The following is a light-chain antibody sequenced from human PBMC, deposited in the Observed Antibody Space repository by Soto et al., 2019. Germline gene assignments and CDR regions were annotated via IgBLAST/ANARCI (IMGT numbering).Light chain of an antibody. CDR3: QQYYSTWT. V-gene: IGKV4-1*01. CDR1: QSVLYSSNNKNY. J-gene: IGKJ1*01. CDR2: WAS. Sequence: DIVMTQSPDSLAVSLGERATINCKSSQSVLYSSNNKNYLAWYQQKPGQPPKLLIYWASTREFGVPDRFSGSGSGTDFTLTISSLLAEDVAVYYCQQYYSTWTFGQGTKVEIK.